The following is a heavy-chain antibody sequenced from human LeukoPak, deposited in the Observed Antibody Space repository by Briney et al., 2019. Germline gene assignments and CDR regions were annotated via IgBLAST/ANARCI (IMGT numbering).Heavy chain of an antibody. Sequence: PSETLSLTCTVSGGSINIDYWSWLRQPPGKGLEWLWYINYSGSTNYNPSLRSRVTISLDTSNNQFSLRLTSVTAEDTAVYYCARGAGWYNYWGQGILVTVSS. V-gene: IGHV4-59*08. J-gene: IGHJ4*02. CDR1: GGSINIDY. CDR3: ARGAGWYNY. D-gene: IGHD6-19*01. CDR2: INYSGST.